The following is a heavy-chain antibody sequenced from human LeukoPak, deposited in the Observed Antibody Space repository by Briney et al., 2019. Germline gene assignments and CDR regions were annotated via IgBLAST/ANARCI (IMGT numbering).Heavy chain of an antibody. J-gene: IGHJ3*02. D-gene: IGHD3-10*01. Sequence: SETLSLTCTVSGGSISSYYWSWIRQPAGKGLEWIGRIYISGSGSTNYNPSLKSRVTTSVDTSKNQFSLKLNSVTAADTAVYYCAKSNGYGLIDIWGQGTMVTVSS. CDR2: IYISGSGST. CDR1: GGSISSYY. V-gene: IGHV4-4*07. CDR3: AKSNGYGLIDI.